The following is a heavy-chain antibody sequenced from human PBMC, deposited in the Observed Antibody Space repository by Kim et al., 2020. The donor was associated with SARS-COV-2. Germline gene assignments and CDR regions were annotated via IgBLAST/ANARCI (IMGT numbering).Heavy chain of an antibody. CDR2: IYYSGST. D-gene: IGHD2-2*01. CDR3: ARVVPAASVFDH. CDR1: GGSISSGDYY. J-gene: IGHJ4*02. V-gene: IGHV4-30-4*01. Sequence: SETLSLTCTVSGGSISSGDYYWSWIRQPPGKGLEWIGYIYYSGSTYYNPSLKSRVTISVDTSKNQFSLKLSSVTAADTAVYYCARVVPAASVFDHWGQGTLVTVSS.